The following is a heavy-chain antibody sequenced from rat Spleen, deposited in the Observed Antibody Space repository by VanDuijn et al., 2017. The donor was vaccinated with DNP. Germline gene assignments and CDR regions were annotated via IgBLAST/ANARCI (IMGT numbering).Heavy chain of an antibody. Sequence: EVQLVESGGGLVQPGRSLKLSCAASGFTFSNYYMAWVRQAPTKGLEWVAYISTGGGSTYYRDSVKGRFTISRDNAKSTLYLQMDSLRSEDTATYYCTTVYPGITTDWFAYWGQGTLVTVSS. V-gene: IGHV5-27*01. CDR2: ISTGGGST. CDR1: GFTFSNYY. D-gene: IGHD1-4*01. CDR3: TTVYPGITTDWFAY. J-gene: IGHJ3*01.